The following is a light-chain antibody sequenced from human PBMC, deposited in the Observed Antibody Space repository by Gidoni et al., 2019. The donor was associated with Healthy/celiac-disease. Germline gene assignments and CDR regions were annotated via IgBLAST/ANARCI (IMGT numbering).Light chain of an antibody. CDR2: DAS. CDR1: QSVSSY. Sequence: EIVLKQSPATLSLSPGERATLSCRASQSVSSYLAWYQQKPGQAHMLLIYDASNRATGIPARFSGSGSGTEFTITISSLEPEDFAVYYCQQRSNWPPWTFGQGTKVEIK. J-gene: IGKJ1*01. CDR3: QQRSNWPPWT. V-gene: IGKV3-11*01.